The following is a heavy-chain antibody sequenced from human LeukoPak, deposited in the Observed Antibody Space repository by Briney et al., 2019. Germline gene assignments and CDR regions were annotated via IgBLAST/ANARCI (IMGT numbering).Heavy chain of an antibody. CDR1: GDSVSSNSAA. J-gene: IGHJ3*02. CDR3: ARSLRLGYCSSTSCYGAFDI. V-gene: IGHV6-1*01. Sequence: SQTLSLTCALSGDSVSSNSAAWSWIRQSPSRGLEWLGRTYYRSKWNNDYAVSVKSRITINPDTSKNQFSLQLNSVTPEDTAVYYCARSLRLGYCSSTSCYGAFDIWGQGTMVTVSS. CDR2: TYYRSKWNN. D-gene: IGHD2-2*01.